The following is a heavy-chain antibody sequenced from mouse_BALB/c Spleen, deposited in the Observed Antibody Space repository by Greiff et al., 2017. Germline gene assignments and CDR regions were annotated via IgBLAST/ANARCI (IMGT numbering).Heavy chain of an antibody. Sequence: EVQGVESGGGLVKPGGSLKLSCAASGFTFSSYAMSWVRQTPEKRLEWVASISSGGSTYYPDSVKGRFTISRDNARNILYLQMSSLRSEDTAMYYCARHGGSGYLDYWGQGTTLTVSS. J-gene: IGHJ2*01. CDR3: ARHGGSGYLDY. CDR2: ISSGGST. D-gene: IGHD1-3*01. CDR1: GFTFSSYA. V-gene: IGHV5-6-5*01.